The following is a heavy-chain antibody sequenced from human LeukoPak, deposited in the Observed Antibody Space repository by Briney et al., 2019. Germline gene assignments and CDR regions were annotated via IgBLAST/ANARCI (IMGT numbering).Heavy chain of an antibody. Sequence: SVKVSCKASGGTLSSYAISWVRQAPGQGLEWMGGIIPIFGTANYAQKFQGRVTITADESTSTAYMELSSLRSEDTAVYYCARSPTNYGDEIDYWGQGTLVTVSS. CDR3: ARSPTNYGDEIDY. CDR1: GGTLSSYA. V-gene: IGHV1-69*13. D-gene: IGHD4-17*01. J-gene: IGHJ4*02. CDR2: IIPIFGTA.